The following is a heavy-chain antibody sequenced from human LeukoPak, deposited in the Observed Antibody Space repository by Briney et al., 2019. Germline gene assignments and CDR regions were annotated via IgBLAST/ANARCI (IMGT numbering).Heavy chain of an antibody. Sequence: GRSLRLSCAASGFNFSNYGMHWVRQAPGKGLEWVAVVWYGETDEFYADSVKGRFTISRDNSKSTLHLQMNSLRAVDTAIYYCVRDFGDLNAFDIWGQGTMVTVSS. CDR1: GFNFSNYG. D-gene: IGHD3-10*01. CDR3: VRDFGDLNAFDI. CDR2: VWYGETDE. V-gene: IGHV3-33*01. J-gene: IGHJ3*02.